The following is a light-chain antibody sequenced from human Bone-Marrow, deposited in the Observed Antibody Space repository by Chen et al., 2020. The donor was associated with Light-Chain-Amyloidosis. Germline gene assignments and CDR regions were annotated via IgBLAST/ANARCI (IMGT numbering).Light chain of an antibody. CDR3: AAWDDSLSGWV. J-gene: IGLJ3*02. CDR2: RNN. V-gene: IGLV1-47*01. CDR1: SSNIGSNY. Sequence: QSVLTQPPSASGTPGQRVTISCSGSSSNIGSNYVYWYQQLPGTAPKLLNYRNNQRPSGVPDRFSGSKSGNSASLATRGLRYEDEADYYCAAWDDSLSGWVFGGGTKLTVL.